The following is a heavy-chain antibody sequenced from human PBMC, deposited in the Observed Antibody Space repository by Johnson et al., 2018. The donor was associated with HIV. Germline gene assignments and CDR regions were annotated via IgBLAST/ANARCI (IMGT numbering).Heavy chain of an antibody. CDR1: GLSFSNFG. V-gene: IGHV3-33*08. Sequence: QEQLVESGGGVVQPGESLTLSCVVSGLSFSNFGIHWVRQAPGKGLEWVTVISFAGVKKYYADSVKGRFTISRDNAKRYLFLQMNSLRVEDTAVYFCGSLGDGHQKGAFEICGHGTMVTVSS. D-gene: IGHD3-16*01. CDR2: ISFAGVKK. J-gene: IGHJ3*02. CDR3: GSLGDGHQKGAFEI.